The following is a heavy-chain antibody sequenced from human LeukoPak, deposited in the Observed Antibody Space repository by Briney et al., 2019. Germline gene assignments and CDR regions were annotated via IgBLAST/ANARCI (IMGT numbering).Heavy chain of an antibody. V-gene: IGHV4-61*08. CDR3: ARGDCSGGSCSGSYYYGMDV. J-gene: IGHJ6*02. CDR1: GDSITSSAYY. D-gene: IGHD2-15*01. CDR2: IYYSGST. Sequence: SETLSHTCTVSGDSITSSAYYWSWIRQPPGKGLEWIGYIYYSGSTNYNPSLKSRVTISVDTSKNQFSLKLSSVTAADTAVYYCARGDCSGGSCSGSYYYGMDVWGQGTTVTVSS.